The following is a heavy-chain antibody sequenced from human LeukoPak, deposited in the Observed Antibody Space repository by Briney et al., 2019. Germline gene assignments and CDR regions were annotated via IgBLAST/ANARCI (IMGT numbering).Heavy chain of an antibody. D-gene: IGHD6-13*01. V-gene: IGHV3-9*01. J-gene: IGHJ4*02. CDR3: AKEQRQIAAAGQFDY. CDR2: ISWNSGSI. CDR1: GFTFDDYA. Sequence: SLRLSCAASGFTFDDYAMHWVRQAPGKGLEWVSGISWNSGSIGYADSVKGRFTISRDNAKNSLYLQMNSLRAGDTALYYCAKEQRQIAAAGQFDYWGQGTLVTVSS.